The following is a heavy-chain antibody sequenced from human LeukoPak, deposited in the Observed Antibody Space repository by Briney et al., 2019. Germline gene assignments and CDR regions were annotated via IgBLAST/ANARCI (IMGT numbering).Heavy chain of an antibody. J-gene: IGHJ4*02. D-gene: IGHD1-7*01. CDR2: INPAGGSP. CDR1: GYTFTNYF. CDR3: ARDWFGNYAGFDY. V-gene: IGHV1-46*01. Sequence: GASVKVSCKASGYTFTNYFIHWVRQAPGQGLEWVGIINPAGGSPSYAQRFQGRVTMTRDTSTSTVYMDLSSLRSEDSAVYYCARDWFGNYAGFDYWGQGTLVTVSS.